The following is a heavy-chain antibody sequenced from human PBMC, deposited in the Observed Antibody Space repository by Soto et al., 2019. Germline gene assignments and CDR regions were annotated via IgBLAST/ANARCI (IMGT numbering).Heavy chain of an antibody. J-gene: IGHJ6*02. CDR1: GYTFISYG. CDR3: ARHFAYPYEYYYYGMDV. V-gene: IGHV1-18*01. Sequence: ASVKVSCKASGYTFISYGISWVRQAPGQGLEWMGWINTYNGNTNYAQKLQGRVTMTTDTSTSTGYMELRSLRSDDTAMYYCARHFAYPYEYYYYGMDVWGQGTTVTVSS. CDR2: INTYNGNT. D-gene: IGHD2-2*02.